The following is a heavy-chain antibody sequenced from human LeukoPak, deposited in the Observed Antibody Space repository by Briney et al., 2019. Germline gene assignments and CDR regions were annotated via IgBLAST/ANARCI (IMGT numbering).Heavy chain of an antibody. J-gene: IGHJ4*02. D-gene: IGHD1-20*01. Sequence: GGSLRLSCAASGFTFTNYAMSWVRQAPGKGLEWVSVLTDDGGTYYAGSVKGRFTNSRDDSKNTLFLQMNSLRAEDTAVYFCAKVKWKLIGYFDYWGQGTLVTVSS. CDR1: GFTFTNYA. V-gene: IGHV3-23*01. CDR3: AKVKWKLIGYFDY. CDR2: LTDDGGT.